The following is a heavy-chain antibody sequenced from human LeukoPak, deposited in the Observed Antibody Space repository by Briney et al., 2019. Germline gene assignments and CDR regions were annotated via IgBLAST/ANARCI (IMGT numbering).Heavy chain of an antibody. V-gene: IGHV3-66*01. Sequence: GGSLRLSCAASGFTVSSNYMSWVRQAPGKGLEWVSVIYSGGSTYYADSVKGRFTISRDNSKNTLYLQMNSLRAEDTAVYYCARERGAPDWYFDLWGRGTLVTVSS. D-gene: IGHD4/OR15-4a*01. J-gene: IGHJ2*01. CDR2: IYSGGST. CDR3: ARERGAPDWYFDL. CDR1: GFTVSSNY.